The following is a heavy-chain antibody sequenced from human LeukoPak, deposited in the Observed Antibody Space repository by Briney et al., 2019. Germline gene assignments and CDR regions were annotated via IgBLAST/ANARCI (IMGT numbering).Heavy chain of an antibody. CDR2: IYSGGST. D-gene: IGHD6-19*01. J-gene: IGHJ4*02. CDR3: ARGHSSGWFPY. CDR1: GFTVSSNY. V-gene: IGHV3-53*01. Sequence: GGSLRLSCAASGFTVSSNYMSWVRQAPGKGLEWVSVIYSGGSTYYADSVKGRFTISRDNSKNTLYLQMNSLRAEDMAVYYCARGHSSGWFPYWGQGTLVTVSS.